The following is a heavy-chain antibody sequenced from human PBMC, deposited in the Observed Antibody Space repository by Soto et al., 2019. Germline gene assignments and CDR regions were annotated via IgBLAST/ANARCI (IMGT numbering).Heavy chain of an antibody. D-gene: IGHD6-19*01. V-gene: IGHV3-23*01. CDR1: GFTFSSYA. CDR2: ISSSGGPT. Sequence: EVQLLESGGGLVQPGGSLRLSCAASGFTFSSYAMSWVRQAPGKGLEWVSIISSSGGPTHYADSVKGRFTISRDNSKNTLYRQMNSLRVDDTAVYYCARTHLIRSIAVAAFDYWGQGTLVTVSS. J-gene: IGHJ4*02. CDR3: ARTHLIRSIAVAAFDY.